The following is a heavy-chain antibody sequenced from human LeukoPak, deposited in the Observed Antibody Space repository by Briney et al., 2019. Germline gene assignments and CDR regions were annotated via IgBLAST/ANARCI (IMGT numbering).Heavy chain of an antibody. J-gene: IGHJ5*02. D-gene: IGHD6-6*01. Sequence: GGSLRLSCAASGFTFSSYGMHWVRQAPGKGLEWVAVKWYDGSNKYYADSVKGRFTISRDNSKNALYLQMNSLRAEDTAVYYCARDHIPSSSGWFDPWGQGTLVTVSS. CDR2: KWYDGSNK. V-gene: IGHV3-33*01. CDR1: GFTFSSYG. CDR3: ARDHIPSSSGWFDP.